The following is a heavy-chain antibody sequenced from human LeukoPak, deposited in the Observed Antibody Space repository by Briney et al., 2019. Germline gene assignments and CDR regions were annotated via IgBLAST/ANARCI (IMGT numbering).Heavy chain of an antibody. J-gene: IGHJ4*02. CDR1: GFPFNAYW. CDR2: IRQDGDTK. Sequence: GGSLRLSCAASGFPFNAYWMTWVRQAPGKGLEWVANIRQDGDTKYYVDSVKGRFTISRDNSKNTLYLQMNSLRAEDTAVYYCAKAPSYYGDRLPLDYWGQGTLVTVSS. CDR3: AKAPSYYGDRLPLDY. V-gene: IGHV3-7*03. D-gene: IGHD4-17*01.